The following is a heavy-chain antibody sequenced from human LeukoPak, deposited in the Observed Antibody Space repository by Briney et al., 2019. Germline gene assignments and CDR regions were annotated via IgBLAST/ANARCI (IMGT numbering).Heavy chain of an antibody. J-gene: IGHJ4*02. CDR3: ARDFFDFWGGSWV. V-gene: IGHV3-23*03. CDR1: GFTFSSYA. CDR2: VIFRDGST. Sequence: GGSLRLSCAASGFTFSSYAMSWVRQAPGKGLEWVSVIFRDGSTYYGDSVRGRFSISRDNSKNMVYLQMNNLRAEDTAVYFCARDFFDFWGGSWVWGQGTLVTVSS. D-gene: IGHD3-3*01.